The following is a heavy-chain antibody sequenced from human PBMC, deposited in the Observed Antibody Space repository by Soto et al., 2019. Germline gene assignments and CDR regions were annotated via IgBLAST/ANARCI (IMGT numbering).Heavy chain of an antibody. V-gene: IGHV3-53*02. CDR3: FREGYNWHYN. CDR2: IYSDGTT. J-gene: IGHJ4*02. CDR1: GFSVSAHY. Sequence: EVQLVETGGGLIQPGGSLRLSYAGAGFSVSAHYMNWVRQAPGKGLEWISAIYSDGTTYYADSVKGRFTISRDDSKNTLYLEMNNVRVEDTALYYCFREGYNWHYNWGQGTLVTVSS. D-gene: IGHD1-7*01.